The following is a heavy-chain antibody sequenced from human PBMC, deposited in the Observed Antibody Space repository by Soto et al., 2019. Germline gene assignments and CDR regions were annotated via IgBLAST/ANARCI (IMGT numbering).Heavy chain of an antibody. J-gene: IGHJ4*02. CDR2: ISAYNGNT. Sequence: QVQLVQSGAEVKKPGASVTVSCKASGYTFTSYGISWVRPSPGQGLEWMGWISAYNGNTNYAQKLQGRVTMTTDTSTSTAYMELRSLRSDDTAVYYCAREICTGPCGGSSYLPFDYWGQGTLVTLSS. V-gene: IGHV1-18*04. CDR1: GYTFTSYG. D-gene: IGHD6-6*01. CDR3: AREICTGPCGGSSYLPFDY.